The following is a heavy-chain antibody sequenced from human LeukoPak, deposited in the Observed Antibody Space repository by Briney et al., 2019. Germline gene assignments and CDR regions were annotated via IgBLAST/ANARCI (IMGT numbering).Heavy chain of an antibody. Sequence: SETLSLTCTVSDGSISSSSYYWAFYYTGSAYYNTSLKSRVTIFVDTPKNQFSLNLSSVTAADTAVYYCASLWFGEYFDYWGQGALSPSPQ. CDR1: DGSISSSSYY. V-gene: IGHV4-39*01. D-gene: IGHD3-10*01. J-gene: IGHJ4*02. CDR3: ASLWFGEYFDY. CDR2: YYTGSA.